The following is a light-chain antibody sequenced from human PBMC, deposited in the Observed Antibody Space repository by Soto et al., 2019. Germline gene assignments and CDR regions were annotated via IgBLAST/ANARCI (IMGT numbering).Light chain of an antibody. CDR2: DNS. J-gene: IGLJ2*01. CDR1: SSNIGAGYD. CDR3: QSYDSSLSGRVV. V-gene: IGLV1-40*01. Sequence: QSVLTQPPSVSGAPGQRVTISCTGSSSNIGAGYDVHWYQQLPGTAPQLLIYDNSNRPSGVPDRFSGSKSGTSASLAITGLQAEDGADYYCQSYDSSLSGRVVFGGGTKVTVL.